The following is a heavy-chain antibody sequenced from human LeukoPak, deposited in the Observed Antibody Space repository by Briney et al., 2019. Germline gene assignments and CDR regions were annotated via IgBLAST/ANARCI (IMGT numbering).Heavy chain of an antibody. CDR3: AREVGRFLDWLPTYYFDN. J-gene: IGHJ4*02. V-gene: IGHV3-21*01. CDR1: GFTFSSYS. Sequence: GGSLRLSCAASGFTFSSYSMNWVRQAPGKGLERVSSISSSSSYIYYADSVKGRFTISRDNAKNSLYLQMNSLRAEDTAVYYCAREVGRFLDWLPTYYFDNWGQGTLVTVSS. CDR2: ISSSSSYI. D-gene: IGHD3-3*01.